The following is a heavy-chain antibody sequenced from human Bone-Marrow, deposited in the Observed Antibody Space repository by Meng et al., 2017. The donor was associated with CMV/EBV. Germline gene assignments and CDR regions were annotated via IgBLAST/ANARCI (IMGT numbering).Heavy chain of an antibody. CDR1: GGSIRNYY. D-gene: IGHD3-16*01. Sequence: SETLSLTCNVSGGSIRNYYWTWIRQPPGRGLEYIGYIYTVGSSDYNPSLKSRVTISVDTSRNQFSLKLSSVTAADTAVYFCAGTTLGVPTIQHWGRGTLVTVSS. V-gene: IGHV4-4*09. CDR2: IYTVGSS. CDR3: AGTTLGVPTIQH. J-gene: IGHJ1*01.